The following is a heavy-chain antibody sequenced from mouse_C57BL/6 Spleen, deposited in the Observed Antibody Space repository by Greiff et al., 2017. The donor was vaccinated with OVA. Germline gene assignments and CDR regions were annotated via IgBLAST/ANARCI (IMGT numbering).Heavy chain of an antibody. Sequence: QVQLQQSGAELVRPGASVTLSCKASGYTFTDYEMHWVKQTPVHGLEWIGAIDPETGGTAYNQKFKGKAILTADKSSSTAYMELRSLTSEDSAVYYCTRLPPYAMDYWGQGTSVTVSS. V-gene: IGHV1-15*01. CDR1: GYTFTDYE. CDR2: IDPETGGT. J-gene: IGHJ4*01. CDR3: TRLPPYAMDY.